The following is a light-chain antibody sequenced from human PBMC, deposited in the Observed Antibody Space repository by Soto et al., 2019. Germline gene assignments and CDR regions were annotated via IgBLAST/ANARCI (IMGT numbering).Light chain of an antibody. Sequence: EIVLTQSPATLSVSPGDRATLSCRASPSVNNNLAWYQQKPGQAPRLLIYDTSTRATGIPGRFSGSGSGTVVTLTISSLQPEDFAVYYCQQYYDWPPFTFGPGTKVHIK. J-gene: IGKJ3*01. V-gene: IGKV3-15*01. CDR3: QQYYDWPPFT. CDR1: PSVNNN. CDR2: DTS.